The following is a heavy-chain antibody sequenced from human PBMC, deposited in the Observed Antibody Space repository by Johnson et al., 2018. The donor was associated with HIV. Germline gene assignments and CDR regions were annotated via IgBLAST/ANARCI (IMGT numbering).Heavy chain of an antibody. D-gene: IGHD3-3*01. V-gene: IGHV3-20*04. CDR1: AFIFDDYG. J-gene: IGHJ3*01. Sequence: VQLVESGGGVVQPGRSLRLSCAASAFIFDDYGMSWVRQAPGKGLEWVSGINWNGGSTGYADSEKGRFTISSDNAKTSLYLQMNSLRTEDTAVYYCARVESPYYNFWSGPPHAFDVWGQGTMVTVSS. CDR3: ARVESPYYNFWSGPPHAFDV. CDR2: INWNGGST.